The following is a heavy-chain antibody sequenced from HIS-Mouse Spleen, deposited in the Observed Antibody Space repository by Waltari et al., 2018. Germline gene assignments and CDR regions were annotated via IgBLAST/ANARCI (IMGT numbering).Heavy chain of an antibody. D-gene: IGHD6-13*01. J-gene: IGHJ2*01. Sequence: QLQLQDSGPDLVQPSETLSLTRPVPGCSIISSSYYWCWIRHPPGKGLEWIGSIDYSGSTYYNPSLKSRVTISVDTSKNQFSLKLSSVTAADTAVYYCAREIPYSSSWYDWYFDLWGRGTLVTVSS. CDR2: IDYSGST. V-gene: IGHV4-39*07. CDR3: AREIPYSSSWYDWYFDL. CDR1: GCSIISSSYY.